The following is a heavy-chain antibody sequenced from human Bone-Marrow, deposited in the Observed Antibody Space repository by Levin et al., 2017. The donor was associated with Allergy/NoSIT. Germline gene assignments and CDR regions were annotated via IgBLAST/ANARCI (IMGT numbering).Heavy chain of an antibody. D-gene: IGHD6-19*01. CDR1: GYSISSGDY. Sequence: PSETLSLTCVVSGYSISSGDYWGWIRQSPGTGLEWIGNIYHDGSAYYNPPLHSRATISLGASKNQFSLTLTSVTATDTATYYCTRGRKLSGGWTAFEYWGQGILVTVSS. J-gene: IGHJ4*02. CDR3: TRGRKLSGGWTAFEY. V-gene: IGHV4-38-2*01. CDR2: IYHDGSA.